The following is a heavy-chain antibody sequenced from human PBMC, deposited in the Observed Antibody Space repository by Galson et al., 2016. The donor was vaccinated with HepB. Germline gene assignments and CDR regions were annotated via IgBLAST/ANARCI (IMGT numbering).Heavy chain of an antibody. Sequence: CAISGDSVSSNSGAWHWIRQSPSRGLEWLGRAFYRSTWNTDYAASVKSRMTISPDTSKNQFSLQLSSVTPEDTAVYYCGRDWAGFGSGSFDIHHWGQGTPVTVSS. CDR1: GDSVSSNSGA. D-gene: IGHD3-10*01. CDR3: GRDWAGFGSGSFDIHH. V-gene: IGHV6-1*01. J-gene: IGHJ5*02. CDR2: AFYRSTWNT.